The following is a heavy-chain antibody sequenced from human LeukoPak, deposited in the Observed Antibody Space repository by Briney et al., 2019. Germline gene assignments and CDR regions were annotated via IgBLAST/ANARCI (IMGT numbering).Heavy chain of an antibody. CDR1: GFTFSSYG. D-gene: IGHD6-13*01. CDR2: ISYDGSNK. CDR3: AKGQQLGLFDY. V-gene: IGHV3-30*18. Sequence: GGSLRLSCAASGFTFSSYGMHWVRQAPGKGLEWVAVISYDGSNKYYADSVKGRFTISGDNSKNTLYLQMNSLRAEDTAVYYCAKGQQLGLFDYWGQGTLVTVSS. J-gene: IGHJ4*02.